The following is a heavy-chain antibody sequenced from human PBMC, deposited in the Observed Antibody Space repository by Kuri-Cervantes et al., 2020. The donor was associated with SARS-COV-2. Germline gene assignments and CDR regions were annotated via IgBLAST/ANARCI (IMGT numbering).Heavy chain of an antibody. CDR2: IYSGGHT. CDR3: AREGIVVDADAFDI. CDR1: GFTVSTNY. D-gene: IGHD2-2*01. Sequence: GESLKISCAVSGFTVSTNYMSWVRQTPGKGLEWVSLIYSGGHTDYAESVKGRFTISRDNSKNTLYLQMNSLRAEDTAVYYCAREGIVVDADAFDIWGQGTMVTVSS. V-gene: IGHV3-66*02. J-gene: IGHJ3*02.